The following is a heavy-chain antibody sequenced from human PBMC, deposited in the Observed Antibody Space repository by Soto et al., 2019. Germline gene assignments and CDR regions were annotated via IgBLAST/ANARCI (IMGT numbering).Heavy chain of an antibody. Sequence: QMQLVQSGPEVKKPGTSVKVSCKASGFTFTSSAVQWVRQARGQRLEWIGWIVVGSGNTNYAQKFQERVTITRDMSTSTAYMELSSLRSEDTAVYYCAAELRAGDAFEIWGQGTMVTVSS. D-gene: IGHD2-21*01. CDR3: AAELRAGDAFEI. CDR1: GFTFTSSA. V-gene: IGHV1-58*01. CDR2: IVVGSGNT. J-gene: IGHJ3*02.